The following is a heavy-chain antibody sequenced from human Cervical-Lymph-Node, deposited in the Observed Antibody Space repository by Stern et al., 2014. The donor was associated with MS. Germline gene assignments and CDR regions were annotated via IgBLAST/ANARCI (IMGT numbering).Heavy chain of an antibody. J-gene: IGHJ4*02. CDR1: GFIFDDYA. V-gene: IGHV3-9*01. CDR3: AKGGGVVPRYNSFDR. Sequence: QLVQSGGGLVQPDRSLRLSCAASGFIFDDYAMHWVRQPPGKGLEWVSGISWNSGSIGYADSVKGRFTISRDNAKNSLYLQMNSLRAEDTALYYCAKGGGVVPRYNSFDRWGQGTLVTVSS. CDR2: ISWNSGSI. D-gene: IGHD2-15*01.